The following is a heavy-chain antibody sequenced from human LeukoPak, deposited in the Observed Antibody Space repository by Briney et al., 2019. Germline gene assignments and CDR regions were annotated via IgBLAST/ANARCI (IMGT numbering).Heavy chain of an antibody. CDR3: ACGTTGTTAYNWFDP. CDR2: IYHSGST. Sequence: SETLSLTCTVSGGSISSGGYYWSWIRQPPGKGLEWIGYIYHSGSTYYNPSLKSRVTISVDRSKNQFSLKLSSVTAADTAVYYCACGTTGTTAYNWFDPWGQGTLVTVSS. D-gene: IGHD1-1*01. CDR1: GGSISSGGYY. V-gene: IGHV4-30-2*01. J-gene: IGHJ5*02.